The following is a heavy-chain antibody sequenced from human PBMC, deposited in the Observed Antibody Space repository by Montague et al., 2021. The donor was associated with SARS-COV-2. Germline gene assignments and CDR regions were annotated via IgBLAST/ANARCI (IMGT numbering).Heavy chain of an antibody. D-gene: IGHD4-23*01. Sequence: SETLSLTCTVSGGSICSYYWTWIRQPPGKGLESIGYIYHNGSTKYNPSLKSRVTISVDTSKNQFSLKLSSVSVADTAVYYCARGGGNSADYYNYTMDVWGQGTTATVFS. V-gene: IGHV4-59*01. CDR2: IYHNGST. CDR3: ARGGGNSADYYNYTMDV. J-gene: IGHJ6*02. CDR1: GGSICSYY.